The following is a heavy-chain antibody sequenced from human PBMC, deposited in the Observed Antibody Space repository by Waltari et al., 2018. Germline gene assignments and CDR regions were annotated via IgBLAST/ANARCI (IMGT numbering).Heavy chain of an antibody. J-gene: IGHJ3*01. CDR1: GGSITSNRHY. Sequence: QLQLQESGPGLVKPSETLSLTCSVSGGSITSNRHYWGWIRQPPGQGLEWIGTISYNGATYSSLSLKSRVTISRDTSKNQLSLNLGSVTAADTGVYYCATYIGASVGTAAFDVWGQGTMVTVSS. CDR3: ATYIGASVGTAAFDV. D-gene: IGHD5-12*01. V-gene: IGHV4-39*01. CDR2: ISYNGAT.